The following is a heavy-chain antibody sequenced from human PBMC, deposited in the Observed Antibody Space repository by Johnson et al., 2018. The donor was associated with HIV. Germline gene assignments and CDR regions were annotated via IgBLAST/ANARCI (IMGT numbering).Heavy chain of an antibody. V-gene: IGHV3-66*02. CDR1: RFTFSDYY. Sequence: VQLVESGGGLVKPGGSLRLSCAASRFTFSDYYMSWIRQTPGKGLEWVSVIFSVGDVYYADSVKGRFTISRDNSKNMVYLQMNSLRPEDTAVYYCARVRIGRENAFDIWGQGTMVTVSS. J-gene: IGHJ3*02. CDR3: ARVRIGRENAFDI. CDR2: IFSVGDV. D-gene: IGHD1-26*01.